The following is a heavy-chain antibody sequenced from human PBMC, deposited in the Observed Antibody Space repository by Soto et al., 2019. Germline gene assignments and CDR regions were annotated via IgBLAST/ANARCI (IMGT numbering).Heavy chain of an antibody. V-gene: IGHV3-30-3*01. Sequence: GSLRLSCAASGFTFSSYAMHWVRQAPGKGLEWVAVISYDGSNKYYADSVKGRFTISRDNSKNTLYLQMNSLRAEDTAVYYCARDNCSSTSCYVDYWGQGTLVTVS. D-gene: IGHD2-2*01. J-gene: IGHJ4*02. CDR1: GFTFSSYA. CDR3: ARDNCSSTSCYVDY. CDR2: ISYDGSNK.